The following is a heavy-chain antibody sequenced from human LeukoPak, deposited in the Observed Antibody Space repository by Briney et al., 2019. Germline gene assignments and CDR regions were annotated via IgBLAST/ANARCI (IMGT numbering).Heavy chain of an antibody. J-gene: IGHJ4*02. V-gene: IGHV4-4*09. D-gene: IGHD3-10*01. CDR1: GGSISSYY. CDR3: ASSSGRKNVLRLDY. CDR2: IYTSGST. Sequence: SETLSLTCTVSGGSISSYYWSWIRQPPGKGLEWIGYIYTSGSTNYNPSLKSRVTISVDTSKNQFSLKLSSVTAADTAVYYCASSSGRKNVLRLDYWGQGTLVTVSS.